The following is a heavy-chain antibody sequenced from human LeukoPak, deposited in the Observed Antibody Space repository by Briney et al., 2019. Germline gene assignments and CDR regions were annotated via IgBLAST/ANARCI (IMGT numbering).Heavy chain of an antibody. V-gene: IGHV3-23*01. CDR1: GFTFSSYA. J-gene: IGHJ4*02. Sequence: PGGSLRLSCAASGFTFSSYAMCWVRQAPGRGREWVSAISGSGGSTYYAASVKGRFTISRDNSKNTLYLQMNSLRAEDTAVYYCAKDPGGWSSGWPYFFDYWGQGTLVTVSS. D-gene: IGHD6-19*01. CDR2: ISGSGGST. CDR3: AKDPGGWSSGWPYFFDY.